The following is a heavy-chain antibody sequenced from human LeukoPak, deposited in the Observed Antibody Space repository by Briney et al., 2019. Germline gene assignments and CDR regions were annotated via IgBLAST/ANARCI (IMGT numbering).Heavy chain of an antibody. Sequence: GGSLRLSCAASGFTFSSYAMSWVRQAPGKGLEWVSAISGSGGSTYYADSVKGRFTISRDNSKNTLYLQMGRLRAEDMAVYYCARDRRPLTIAAPGDWGQGTLVTVSS. D-gene: IGHD6-13*01. J-gene: IGHJ4*02. CDR1: GFTFSSYA. CDR3: ARDRRPLTIAAPGD. CDR2: ISGSGGST. V-gene: IGHV3-23*01.